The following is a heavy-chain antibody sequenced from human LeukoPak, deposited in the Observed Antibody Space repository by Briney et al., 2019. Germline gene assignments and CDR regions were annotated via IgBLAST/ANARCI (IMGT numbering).Heavy chain of an antibody. J-gene: IGHJ1*01. D-gene: IGHD3-22*01. CDR2: ITPNADRT. CDR3: AIMHGYYDGSGYWVQ. CDR1: GFTIGSYG. Sequence: GGSLRLSCAASGFTIGSYGMSWVRQAPGKGLEWVSFITPNADRTSYADSVEGRFTISRGNPRNMLYMQMNSLRDEDTAVYYCAIMHGYYDGSGYWVQWGQGTLVTVSS. V-gene: IGHV3-23*01.